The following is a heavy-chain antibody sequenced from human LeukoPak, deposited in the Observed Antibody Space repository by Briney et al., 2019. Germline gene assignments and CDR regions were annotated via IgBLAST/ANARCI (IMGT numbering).Heavy chain of an antibody. D-gene: IGHD2-2*01. V-gene: IGHV3-43*02. CDR2: ISGDGGST. Sequence: GGSLRLSCAASGFIFDDYAMHWVRQAPGKGLESVCLISGDGGSTYFADSVKGRFTISRDNSKNSLYLQMNSLRTEDTAFYYCAKDSAIVSSTYSYNWFDFWGQGTLVTVSS. J-gene: IGHJ5*01. CDR1: GFIFDDYA. CDR3: AKDSAIVSSTYSYNWFDF.